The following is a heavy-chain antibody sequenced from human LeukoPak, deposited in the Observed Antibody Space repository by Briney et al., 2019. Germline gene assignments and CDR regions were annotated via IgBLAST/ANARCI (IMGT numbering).Heavy chain of an antibody. CDR1: GGPISSGGYY. D-gene: IGHD3-22*01. J-gene: IGHJ4*02. CDR2: IHYSGDT. V-gene: IGHV4-31*03. Sequence: SQTLSLTCTVSGGPISSGGYYWSWIRQHPGKGLEWIGYIHYSGDTYYSPSPKSRLTISVDTSKNQFSLRLRSVTAADTAVYYCARVVAYDSTGYYLYYFDYWGQGTLVTVAA. CDR3: ARVVAYDSTGYYLYYFDY.